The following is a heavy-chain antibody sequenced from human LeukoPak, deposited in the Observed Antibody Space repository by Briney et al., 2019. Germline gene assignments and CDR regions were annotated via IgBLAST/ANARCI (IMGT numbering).Heavy chain of an antibody. CDR1: GASVSSGSYY. CDR3: ARGSRGYSYG. V-gene: IGHV4-61*01. CDR2: IYYSGST. D-gene: IGHD5-18*01. Sequence: SETLSLTCTVSGASVSSGSYYWSLIRQPPGKGLEWIGYIYYSGSTNYNPSLKSRVTISVDTSKNQFSLKLSSVTAADTAVYYCARGSRGYSYGWGQGTLVTVSS. J-gene: IGHJ4*02.